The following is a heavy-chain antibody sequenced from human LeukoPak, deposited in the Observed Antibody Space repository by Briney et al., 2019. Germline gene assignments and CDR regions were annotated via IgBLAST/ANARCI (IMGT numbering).Heavy chain of an antibody. CDR1: GFTFDDYA. D-gene: IGHD6-19*01. V-gene: IGHV3-23*01. J-gene: IGHJ4*02. Sequence: GGSLRLSCAVSGFTFDDYAMHWVRQAPGKGLEWVSAISGSGGSTYYADSVKGRFTISRDNSKNTLYLQMNSLRAEDTAVYYCAKGKDDSSGWYFFYWGQGTLVTVSS. CDR3: AKGKDDSSGWYFFY. CDR2: ISGSGGST.